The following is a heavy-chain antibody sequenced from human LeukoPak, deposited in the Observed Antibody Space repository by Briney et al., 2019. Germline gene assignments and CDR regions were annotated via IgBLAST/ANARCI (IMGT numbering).Heavy chain of an antibody. Sequence: ASETLSLTCTVSGGSISSYYWSWIRQPPGKALEWIGYIYYSGTTNYNPSLKSRVTISVDTSKNQFSLKLSSVTAADTAVYYCARRRLNYYDSDAFDIWGQGTMVTVSS. CDR1: GGSISSYY. V-gene: IGHV4-59*08. CDR2: IYYSGTT. CDR3: ARRRLNYYDSDAFDI. D-gene: IGHD3-22*01. J-gene: IGHJ3*02.